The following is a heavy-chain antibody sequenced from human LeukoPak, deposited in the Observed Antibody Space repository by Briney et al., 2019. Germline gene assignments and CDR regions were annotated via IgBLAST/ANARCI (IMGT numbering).Heavy chain of an antibody. J-gene: IGHJ4*02. CDR1: GFTFSSYW. CDR2: IKQDGSER. D-gene: IGHD6-13*01. Sequence: GGSLRLSCAASGFTFSSYWMSWVRQAPGKGLEWVANIKQDGSERYYVDSVKGRFSISRDNAKKSLYLQMNSLRAEDSAVYYCARERGYSSSWYGGLEYWGQGTLVTVSS. CDR3: ARERGYSSSWYGGLEY. V-gene: IGHV3-7*01.